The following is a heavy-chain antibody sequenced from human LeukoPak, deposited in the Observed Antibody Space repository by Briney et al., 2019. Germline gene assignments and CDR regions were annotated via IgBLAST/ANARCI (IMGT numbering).Heavy chain of an antibody. V-gene: IGHV3-7*01. D-gene: IGHD6-13*01. J-gene: IGHJ6*01. CDR1: GFTFSSYW. Sequence: PGRSLRLSCAASGFTFSSYWMSWVRQAPGKGLEWVANIKQDGSEKYYVDSVKGRFTISRDNAKNSLYLQMNSLRAEDTAVYYCARSEGAAAGFYYYYYGMDVWGQGTTVTVSS. CDR3: ARSEGAAAGFYYYYYGMDV. CDR2: IKQDGSEK.